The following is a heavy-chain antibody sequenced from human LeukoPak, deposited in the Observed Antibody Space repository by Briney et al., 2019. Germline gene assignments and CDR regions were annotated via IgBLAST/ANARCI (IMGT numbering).Heavy chain of an antibody. V-gene: IGHV3-7*01. J-gene: IGHJ4*02. CDR1: GFTFSSDW. D-gene: IGHD2-21*02. CDR2: IKQDGSEK. CDR3: ARETAGLNL. Sequence: PGGSLRLSCAASGFTFSSDWMSWVRQAPGKGLEWVANIKQDGSEKYYVDSVKGRFTISRDNAKNSLYLQMNSLRAEDTAVYYCARETAGLNLWGQGTLVTVSS.